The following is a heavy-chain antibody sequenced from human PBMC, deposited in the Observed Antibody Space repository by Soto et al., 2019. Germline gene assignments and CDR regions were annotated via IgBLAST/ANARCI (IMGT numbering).Heavy chain of an antibody. V-gene: IGHV4-59*01. Sequence: QVQLQESGPRLMKPSETLSLTCTVASGSISSYYWSWLRQPPGKGLEWIGYVYYSWTTNYNSSLKSRVTRPIDPSKNQFSLTLNSVTAEDTAVYYCARSPFYYLGLGTHRYYFDFWDQGALVTVSS. CDR2: VYYSWTT. J-gene: IGHJ4*02. CDR1: SGSISSYY. D-gene: IGHD3-10*01. CDR3: ARSPFYYLGLGTHRYYFDF.